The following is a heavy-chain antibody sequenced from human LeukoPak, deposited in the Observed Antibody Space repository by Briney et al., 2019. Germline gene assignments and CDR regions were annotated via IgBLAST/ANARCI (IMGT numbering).Heavy chain of an antibody. CDR2: INSDGSST. CDR3: ASAAAVAGDLDY. Sequence: GGSLRLSRAASGFTFSSYWMHWVRQTPGKGLVWVSRINSDGSSTSYADSVTGRFTISRDNAKNTLYLQMNSLRAEDTAVYYCASAAAVAGDLDYWGQGTLVTVSS. J-gene: IGHJ4*02. D-gene: IGHD6-19*01. V-gene: IGHV3-74*01. CDR1: GFTFSSYW.